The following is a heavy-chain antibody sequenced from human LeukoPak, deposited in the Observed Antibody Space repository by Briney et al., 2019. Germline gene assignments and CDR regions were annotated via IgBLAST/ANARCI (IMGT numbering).Heavy chain of an antibody. Sequence: GGSLRLSCAASGFTFSEYYMNWLRQAPGKGVEWVSYISGSENNILYADCEKGRFNIYRENEKNSVYVKMRRQGAEDTAVYYCARVPVDRCPASTCYPNFDSWGQGTLVTVSS. CDR3: ARVPVDRCPASTCYPNFDS. J-gene: IGHJ4*02. D-gene: IGHD2-15*01. V-gene: IGHV3-11*01. CDR2: ISGSENNI. CDR1: GFTFSEYY.